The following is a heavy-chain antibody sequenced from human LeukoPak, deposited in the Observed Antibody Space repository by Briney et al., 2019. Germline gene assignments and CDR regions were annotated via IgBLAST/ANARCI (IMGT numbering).Heavy chain of an antibody. J-gene: IGHJ6*03. V-gene: IGHV4-34*01. Sequence: SETPSLTCAVYGGSFSGYYWSWIRQPPGKGLEWIGEINHSGSTNYNPSLKSRVTISVDTSKNQFSLKLSSVTAADTAVYYCARVKSYYYYYMDVWGKGTTVTVSS. CDR3: ARVKSYYYYYMDV. CDR1: GGSFSGYY. CDR2: INHSGST.